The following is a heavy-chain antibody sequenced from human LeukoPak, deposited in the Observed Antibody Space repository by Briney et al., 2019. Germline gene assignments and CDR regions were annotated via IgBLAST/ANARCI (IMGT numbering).Heavy chain of an antibody. J-gene: IGHJ6*02. CDR2: INPSGGST. CDR1: GYTFTSYY. V-gene: IGHV1-46*01. D-gene: IGHD6-13*01. Sequence: GASVKVSCKASGYTFTSYYMHWVRQAPGQELEWMGIINPSGGSTSYAQKFQGRVTMTRDTSTSTVYMELSSLRSEDTAVYYCARPQLIAAAGTPTPDGMDVWGQGTTVTVSS. CDR3: ARPQLIAAAGTPTPDGMDV.